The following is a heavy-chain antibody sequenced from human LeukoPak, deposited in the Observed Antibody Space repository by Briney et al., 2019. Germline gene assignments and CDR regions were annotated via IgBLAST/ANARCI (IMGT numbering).Heavy chain of an antibody. CDR2: ISSSGSTI. CDR3: GIVPGDAFDI. CDR1: GFTFSDYY. Sequence: SGGSLRLSCAASGFTFSDYYMSWIRQAPGKGLERVSYISSSGSTIYYADSVKGRFTISRDNAKNSMYLQMNSLRAEDTAVYYCGIVPGDAFDIWGQGTMVTVSS. J-gene: IGHJ3*02. V-gene: IGHV3-11*01.